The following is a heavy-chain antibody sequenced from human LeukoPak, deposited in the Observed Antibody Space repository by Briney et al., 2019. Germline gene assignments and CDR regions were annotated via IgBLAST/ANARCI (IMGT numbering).Heavy chain of an antibody. J-gene: IGHJ4*02. CDR1: GFTFSNYE. CDR2: ISSGGSTI. CDR3: ARRLRAGYSSGYDPYYFDY. Sequence: GGSLRLSCAASGFTFSNYEMNWVRQAPGKGLEWVSYISSGGSTIYYADSVKGRFTISRDNAKNSLYLQMNSLRAEDTAVYYCARRLRAGYSSGYDPYYFDYWGQGTLVTVSS. D-gene: IGHD6-19*01. V-gene: IGHV3-48*03.